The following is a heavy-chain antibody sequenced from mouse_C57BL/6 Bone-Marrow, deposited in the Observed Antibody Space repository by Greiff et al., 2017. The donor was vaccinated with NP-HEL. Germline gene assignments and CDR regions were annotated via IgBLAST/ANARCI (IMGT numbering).Heavy chain of an antibody. D-gene: IGHD1-1*01. CDR1: GYTFTSYW. CDR2: IHPSDSDT. V-gene: IGHV1-74*01. CDR3: AIYYGSSSWYFDV. J-gene: IGHJ1*03. Sequence: QVQLQQPGAELVKPGASVKVSCKASGYTFTSYWMHWVKQRPGQGLEWLGRIHPSDSDTNYNQKFKGKATLTVDKSSSTAYMQLSSLTSEDSAVYYCAIYYGSSSWYFDVWGTGTTVTVSS.